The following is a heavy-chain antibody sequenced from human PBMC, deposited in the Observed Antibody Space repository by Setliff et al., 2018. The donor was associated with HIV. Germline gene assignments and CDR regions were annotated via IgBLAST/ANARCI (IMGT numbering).Heavy chain of an antibody. D-gene: IGHD1-1*01. CDR1: GDFVSSDRAA. J-gene: IGHJ4*01. Sequence: SQTLSLTCAISGDFVSSDRAAWNWTRQSPSRGLECLGTTYYHSKWNYEYAASVESRITITSDTSKNQLSLHLTSVTPEDTAVYYCARVFRNLPDYWGQGTLVTVSS. CDR2: TYYHSKWNY. V-gene: IGHV6-1*01. CDR3: ARVFRNLPDY.